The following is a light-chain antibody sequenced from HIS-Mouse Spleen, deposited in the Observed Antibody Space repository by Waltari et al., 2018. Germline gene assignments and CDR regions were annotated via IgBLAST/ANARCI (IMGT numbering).Light chain of an antibody. V-gene: IGKV1-5*03. CDR2: KAS. CDR3: QQYNSYSMYT. CDR1: QSISSW. Sequence: DIQMTQSPSTLSASVGDRVTITCRASQSISSWLAWYQQKPGKAPKLLIYKASSLESGVPSRFSGSGSWTEFPLTISSLQPDDFATYYCQQYNSYSMYTFGQGTKLEIK. J-gene: IGKJ2*01.